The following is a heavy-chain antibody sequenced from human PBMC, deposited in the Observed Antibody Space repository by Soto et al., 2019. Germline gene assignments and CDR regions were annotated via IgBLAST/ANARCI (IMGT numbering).Heavy chain of an antibody. CDR2: MNPNSGNT. D-gene: IGHD3-3*01. J-gene: IGHJ4*02. Sequence: ASVKVSCKASGYTFTSYDINWVRQATGQGLEWMGWMNPNSGNTGYAQKFQGRVTMTRNTSISTAYMELSSLRSEDTAVYYCCSSPRYDFWSGYHPFDYWGQGTLVTVSS. CDR1: GYTFTSYD. CDR3: CSSPRYDFWSGYHPFDY. V-gene: IGHV1-8*01.